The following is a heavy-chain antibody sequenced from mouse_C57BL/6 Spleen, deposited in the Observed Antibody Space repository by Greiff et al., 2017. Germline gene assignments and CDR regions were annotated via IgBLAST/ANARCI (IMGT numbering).Heavy chain of an antibody. Sequence: QVQLQQPGAELVKPGASVKMSCKASGYTFTSYWITWVKQRPGQGLEWIGDIYPGSGSTNYNEKFKSKATLTVDTSSSTAYMPLSSLTSEYSAVYYCARYYGDDVGYYAMDYWGQGTSVTVSS. CDR1: GYTFTSYW. J-gene: IGHJ4*01. CDR3: ARYYGDDVGYYAMDY. CDR2: IYPGSGST. V-gene: IGHV1-55*01. D-gene: IGHD2-2*01.